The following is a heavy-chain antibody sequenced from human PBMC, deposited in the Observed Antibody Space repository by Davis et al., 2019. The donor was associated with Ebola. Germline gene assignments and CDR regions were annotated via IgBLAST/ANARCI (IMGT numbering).Heavy chain of an antibody. Sequence: GESLKISCAASGFTFSSYSMHWVRQAPGKGLEWVAVIWYDGSNKYYADSVKGRFTISRDNSKNTLYLQMNSLRAEDTAVYYCARDLFSGSSWFDYWGQGTLVTVSS. J-gene: IGHJ4*02. D-gene: IGHD6-13*01. CDR2: IWYDGSNK. V-gene: IGHV3-33*01. CDR1: GFTFSSYS. CDR3: ARDLFSGSSWFDY.